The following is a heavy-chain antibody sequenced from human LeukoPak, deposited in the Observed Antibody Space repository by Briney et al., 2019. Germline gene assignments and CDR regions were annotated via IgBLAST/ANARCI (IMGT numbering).Heavy chain of an antibody. CDR1: GSSISCYY. D-gene: IGHD4-11*01. Sequence: SAILFFTCTVSGSSISCYYWSWLRPPPGKVLEWIGYIYYSGSTNYNPSLKSRVTISVDTSKNQFSLKLSSVTAADTAVYYCARDRGYTVTPRYYYYCMDVWGQGTTVTVSS. CDR3: ARDRGYTVTPRYYYYCMDV. J-gene: IGHJ6*02. V-gene: IGHV4-59*01. CDR2: IYYSGST.